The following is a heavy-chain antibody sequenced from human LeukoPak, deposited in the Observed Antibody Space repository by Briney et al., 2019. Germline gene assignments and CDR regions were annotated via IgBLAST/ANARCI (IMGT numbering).Heavy chain of an antibody. J-gene: IGHJ4*02. CDR2: IKQDGSEK. Sequence: GGSLRLSCAASGFTFSSYWMSWVRQAPGKGLEWVANIKQDGSEKYYVDSVKGRFTISRDNSKNTLYLQMNSLRAEDTAVYYCAKGGSGYFYYFDYWGQGTLVTVSS. CDR1: GFTFSSYW. V-gene: IGHV3-7*01. CDR3: AKGGSGYFYYFDY. D-gene: IGHD3-22*01.